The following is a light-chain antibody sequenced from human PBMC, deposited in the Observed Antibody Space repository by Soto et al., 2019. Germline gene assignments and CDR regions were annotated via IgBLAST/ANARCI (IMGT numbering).Light chain of an antibody. V-gene: IGKV1-5*03. J-gene: IGKJ4*01. CDR2: KAS. CDR3: QQSHSSPLT. CDR1: QSISSW. Sequence: DIQMTQSPSILSASVGDRVTITCRASQSISSWLAWYQQKPGKAPNLLIHKASHLESGVPSRFSGSGSGTDFTLTISSLQPEDSAAYYCQQSHSSPLTFGGGTKVDIK.